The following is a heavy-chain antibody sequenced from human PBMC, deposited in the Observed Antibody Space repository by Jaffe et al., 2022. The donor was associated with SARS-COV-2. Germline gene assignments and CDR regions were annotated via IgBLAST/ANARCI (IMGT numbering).Heavy chain of an antibody. D-gene: IGHD1-26*01. Sequence: EVQLEESGGGLVKPGGSLRLSCEASGFTFNNAWMSWVRQAPGKGLEWVGRVKSKADGGAIDYAAPVKGRFTISRDDSRSTLYLEMNSLRDEDTAVYYCGAGCGATDLDYWGQGTLVTVSS. CDR2: VKSKADGGAI. V-gene: IGHV3-15*01. J-gene: IGHJ4*02. CDR1: GFTFNNAW. CDR3: GAGCGATDLDY.